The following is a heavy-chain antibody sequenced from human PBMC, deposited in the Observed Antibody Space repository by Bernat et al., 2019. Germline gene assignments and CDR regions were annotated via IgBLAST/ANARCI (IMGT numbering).Heavy chain of an antibody. CDR2: IYYSGST. V-gene: IGHV4-59*08. CDR1: GGSISSYY. Sequence: QVQLQESGPGLVKPSETLSLTCTVSGGSISSYYWSWIRQPPGKGLEWIGYIYYSGSTNYNPSLQSRVTISVDTSKNQFSLKLSSVTAADTAVYSCARHRFSSSHSPLDYWGQGTLVTVSS. CDR3: ARHRFSSSHSPLDY. D-gene: IGHD6-13*01. J-gene: IGHJ4*02.